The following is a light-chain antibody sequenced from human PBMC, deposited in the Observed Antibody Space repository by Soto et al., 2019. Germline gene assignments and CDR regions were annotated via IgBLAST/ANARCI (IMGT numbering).Light chain of an antibody. CDR1: QSVSSY. CDR2: DAS. CDR3: QQRSNWPRT. Sequence: EIVLTQSPATLSLSPGERATLSCRASQSVSSYLAWCQQKPGQAPRPLIYDASNRATGIPARFSGSGSGTDFTLTISSLEPEDFEVYYCQQRSNWPRTLGQGTKVDIK. J-gene: IGKJ1*01. V-gene: IGKV3-11*01.